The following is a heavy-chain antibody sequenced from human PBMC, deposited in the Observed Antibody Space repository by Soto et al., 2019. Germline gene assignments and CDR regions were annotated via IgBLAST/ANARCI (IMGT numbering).Heavy chain of an antibody. CDR2: IYHSGYT. J-gene: IGHJ4*02. Sequence: ILSLTCTVSGGSISSGDYYWSWIRQPPGEGLEWIGYIYHSGYTYYSPSLKSRVIMSIDTSKNQFSLKLSSVTAADTAVYYCARGKVYSYWGQGTLVTVSS. V-gene: IGHV4-30-4*01. CDR1: GGSISSGDYY. CDR3: ARGKVYSY. D-gene: IGHD1-20*01.